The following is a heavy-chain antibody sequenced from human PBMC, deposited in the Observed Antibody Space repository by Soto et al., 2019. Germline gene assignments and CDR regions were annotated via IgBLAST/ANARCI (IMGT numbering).Heavy chain of an antibody. V-gene: IGHV4-34*01. CDR1: GGSVSSSY. J-gene: IGHJ4*02. D-gene: IGHD3-22*01. Sequence: SETLSLTCTVSGGSVSSSYWTWIRQPPGKGLEWIGEINDSGSTNYTPSLERRVTISRDTSKNRFSLKLSSVTAADTAVYYCARGSHKLHSYDSSGFYHYVDYWGQGGLVTVSS. CDR3: ARGSHKLHSYDSSGFYHYVDY. CDR2: INDSGST.